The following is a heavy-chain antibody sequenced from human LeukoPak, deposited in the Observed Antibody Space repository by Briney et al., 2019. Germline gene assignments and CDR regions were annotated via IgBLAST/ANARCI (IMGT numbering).Heavy chain of an antibody. V-gene: IGHV3-64D*06. CDR3: VKWRGYSGTYGDC. CDR2: ISGNGGST. Sequence: PGGSLRLSCSVSGFTFSSYAMHWVRQAPGKGLEYVSAISGNGGSTYYADSVKGRFTISRDNSKNTLYLQMSSLRPEDTALYYCVKWRGYSGTYGDCWGQGTLVTVSS. J-gene: IGHJ4*02. CDR1: GFTFSSYA. D-gene: IGHD1-26*01.